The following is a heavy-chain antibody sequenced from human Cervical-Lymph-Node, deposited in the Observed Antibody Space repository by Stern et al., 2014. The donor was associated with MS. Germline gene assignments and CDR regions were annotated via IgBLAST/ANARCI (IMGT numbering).Heavy chain of an antibody. CDR1: GFAFSDYY. V-gene: IGHV3-11*01. J-gene: IGHJ4*02. CDR3: ARLGSPFDY. D-gene: IGHD1-1*01. CDR2: IGSTGSNF. Sequence: VQLVESGGGLVKPGGSLRLSCSASGFAFSDYYMSWIRQAPGKGLEWVSRIGSTGSNFYHADSVTGRFTISRDNAKNTLYLQMNSLRAEDTAVYYCARLGSPFDYWCQGTLVTVSS.